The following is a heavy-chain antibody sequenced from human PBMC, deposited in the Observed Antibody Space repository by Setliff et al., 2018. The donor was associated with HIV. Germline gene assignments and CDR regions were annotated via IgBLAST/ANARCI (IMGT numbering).Heavy chain of an antibody. V-gene: IGHV3-15*01. Sequence: PGGSLRLSCAASGFTFSNAWMSWVRQAPGKGLEWVGRIKSKTDGGTTDYAAPVKGRFTISRDDSKNTLYLQMNSLKTEDTAVYYCTTGRPHYGDYLYYYYYYMDVWGKGTTVTVSS. CDR2: IKSKTDGGTT. CDR1: GFTFSNAW. D-gene: IGHD4-17*01. CDR3: TTGRPHYGDYLYYYYYYMDV. J-gene: IGHJ6*03.